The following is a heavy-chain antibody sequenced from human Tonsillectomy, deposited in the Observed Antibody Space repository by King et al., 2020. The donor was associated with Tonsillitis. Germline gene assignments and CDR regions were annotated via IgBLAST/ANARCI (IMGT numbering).Heavy chain of an antibody. D-gene: IGHD6-6*01. Sequence: QLQESGPGLVKPSETLSLTCTVSGGSISSYYWSWIRQPPGKGLEWIGYIYYSGSTNYNPSLKSRVTISVDTSKNQFSLKLSSVTAADTAVYYCARDIPAMGSSAGFGDIWGQGTMVTVSS. CDR1: GGSISSYY. CDR2: IYYSGST. CDR3: ARDIPAMGSSAGFGDI. J-gene: IGHJ3*02. V-gene: IGHV4-59*01.